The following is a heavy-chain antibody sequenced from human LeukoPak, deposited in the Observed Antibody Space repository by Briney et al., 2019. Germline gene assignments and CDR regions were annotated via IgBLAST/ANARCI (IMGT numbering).Heavy chain of an antibody. CDR1: GFTFSSYA. D-gene: IGHD4-17*01. Sequence: GGSLRLSCAASGFTFSSYAMHWVRQAPGKGLEWVAVISYDGSNKYYADSVKGRFTISRDNSKNTLYLQMNSLRAEDTAVYYCARDLPYGDYDTEPFDYWGQGTLVTVSS. V-gene: IGHV3-30*04. CDR3: ARDLPYGDYDTEPFDY. CDR2: ISYDGSNK. J-gene: IGHJ4*02.